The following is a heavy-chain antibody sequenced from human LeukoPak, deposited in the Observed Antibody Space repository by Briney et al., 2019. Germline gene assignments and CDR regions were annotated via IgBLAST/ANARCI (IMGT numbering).Heavy chain of an antibody. CDR2: INHSGST. D-gene: IGHD5-12*01. V-gene: IGHV4-34*01. Sequence: KPSETLSLTCAVYGGYFRGYYWRCIRHPPGKGLEWMGEINHSGSTNYNPSLKSRVTISVDTSKNEFSLKLSSVTAADTAVYYCARTPIVATIPVAFWVANTQFDYWGQGTLVTVSS. J-gene: IGHJ4*02. CDR3: ARTPIVATIPVAFWVANTQFDY. CDR1: GGYFRGYY.